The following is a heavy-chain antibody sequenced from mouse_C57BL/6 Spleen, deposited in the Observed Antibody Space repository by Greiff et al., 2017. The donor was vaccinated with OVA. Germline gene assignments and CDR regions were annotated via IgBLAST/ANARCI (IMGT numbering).Heavy chain of an antibody. CDR3: TRRGWLPDGYFDV. Sequence: VQLQQSGAELVRPGASVTLSCKASGYTFTDYEMHWVKQTPVHGLEWIGAIDPDTGGTAYNQKFKGKAILTADKSSSTAYMELRSLTSEDSAVYYCTRRGWLPDGYFDVWGTGTTVTVSS. V-gene: IGHV1-15*01. CDR2: IDPDTGGT. CDR1: GYTFTDYE. D-gene: IGHD2-3*01. J-gene: IGHJ1*03.